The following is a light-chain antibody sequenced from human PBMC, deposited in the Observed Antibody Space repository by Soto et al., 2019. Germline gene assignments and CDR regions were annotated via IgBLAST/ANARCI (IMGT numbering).Light chain of an antibody. CDR1: ESVSTN. Sequence: EVVVTQSPATLSVSPGERATLSCRASESVSTNLAWYQQKGGQASRLLIHGASIRASGIPARFSGSRSGAEYTLTISGLQSEDFAVYYCQQYNKWPLTCGGGTKVEIK. J-gene: IGKJ4*01. CDR3: QQYNKWPLT. CDR2: GAS. V-gene: IGKV3-15*01.